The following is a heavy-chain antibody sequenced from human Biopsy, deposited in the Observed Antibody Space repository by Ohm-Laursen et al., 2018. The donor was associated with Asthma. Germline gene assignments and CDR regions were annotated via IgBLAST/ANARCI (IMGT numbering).Heavy chain of an antibody. CDR1: GFTFSNYG. CDR2: ISFDGSNK. Sequence: SPRPSCAASGFTFSNYGMHWVRQAPGKGLDWVAVISFDGSNKNYTDSVKGRFTISRDNSRNTLHLQMNSLRAEDTAVYYCAKDVFPGWELRRGPDYWGQGTLVTVSS. J-gene: IGHJ4*02. D-gene: IGHD1-26*01. CDR3: AKDVFPGWELRRGPDY. V-gene: IGHV3-30*18.